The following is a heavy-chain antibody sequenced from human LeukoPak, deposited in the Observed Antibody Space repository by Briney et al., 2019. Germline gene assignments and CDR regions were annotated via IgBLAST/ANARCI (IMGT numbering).Heavy chain of an antibody. CDR2: IYYSGST. CDR3: VRATTTYWYFDL. D-gene: IGHD4-17*01. V-gene: IGHV4-61*08. Sequence: RSSETLSLTCTVSGGSISSGGYYWSWIRQAPGKGLEWIGYIYYSGSTNYNPSLKSRVTISVDTSKNEFSLKLSSVTAADTAVYYCVRATTTYWYFDLWGRGTLVTVSS. J-gene: IGHJ2*01. CDR1: GGSISSGGYY.